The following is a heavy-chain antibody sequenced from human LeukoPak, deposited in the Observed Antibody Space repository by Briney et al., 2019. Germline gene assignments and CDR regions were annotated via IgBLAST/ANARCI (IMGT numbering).Heavy chain of an antibody. CDR1: GGTFSSYA. CDR3: ARFKSIAVYYYYYMDV. J-gene: IGHJ6*03. D-gene: IGHD6-19*01. Sequence: SVKVSCKASGGTFSSYALSWVRQAPGQGLEWMGGFIPIFGTANYAQKFKGRVTMTRNTSISTAYMELSSLRSEDTAVYYCARFKSIAVYYYYYMDVWGKGTTVTVSS. V-gene: IGHV1-69*05. CDR2: FIPIFGTA.